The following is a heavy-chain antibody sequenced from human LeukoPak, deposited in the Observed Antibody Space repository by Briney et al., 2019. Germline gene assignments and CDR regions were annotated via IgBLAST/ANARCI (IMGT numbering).Heavy chain of an antibody. CDR1: GGSISSGSYY. J-gene: IGHJ4*02. CDR2: IYTSGST. D-gene: IGHD5-18*01. Sequence: PSETLSLTCTVSGGSISSGSYYWSWIRQPAGKGLEWIGRIYTSGSTNYNPSLKSRVTISVDTSKNQFSLKLSSVTAADTAVYYCATVRGYSYGYGYWGQGTLVTVSS. V-gene: IGHV4-61*02. CDR3: ATVRGYSYGYGY.